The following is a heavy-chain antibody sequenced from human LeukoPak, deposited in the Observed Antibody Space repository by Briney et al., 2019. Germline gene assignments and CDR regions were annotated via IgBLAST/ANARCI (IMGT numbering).Heavy chain of an antibody. CDR2: IKQDGSEK. V-gene: IGHV3-7*01. J-gene: IGHJ4*02. CDR3: ARDRVPLDSSSWYYFDY. Sequence: GGSLRLSCAASGFTFSSYWMSWVRQAPGKGLEWVANIKQDGSEKYYVDSVKGRFTISRDNAKNSLYLQMNSLRAEDTAVYYCARDRVPLDSSSWYYFDYWGQGTLVTVSS. D-gene: IGHD6-13*01. CDR1: GFTFSSYW.